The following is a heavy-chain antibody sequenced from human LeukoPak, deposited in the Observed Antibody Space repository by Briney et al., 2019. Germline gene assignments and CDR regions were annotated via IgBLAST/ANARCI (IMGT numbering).Heavy chain of an antibody. Sequence: GSSVRVSCTASGGTFSSYAISWVRQAPGQGLEWMGGIIPIFGTANYAQKFQGRVTITTDESTSTAYMELSSLRSEDTAVYYCAITMRGGDFWSGYYKTPGDYWGQGTRVTVSS. CDR2: IIPIFGTA. D-gene: IGHD3-3*01. CDR1: GGTFSSYA. CDR3: AITMRGGDFWSGYYKTPGDY. J-gene: IGHJ4*02. V-gene: IGHV1-69*05.